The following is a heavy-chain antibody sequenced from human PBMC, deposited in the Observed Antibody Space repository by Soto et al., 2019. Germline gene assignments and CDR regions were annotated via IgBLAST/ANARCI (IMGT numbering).Heavy chain of an antibody. CDR2: IKHSGSS. J-gene: IGHJ3*02. CDR3: ARGGSSDWLVAFDI. Sequence: QVQPQPWAAGLLNPSETLSLTCGVDGGSISHYYWSWIRQSPGKRLEWLGKIKHSGSSNYNPSLRRRVTFSVQMAKNQFSRMLSSVTSADTAVYYCARGGSSDWLVAFDIGAQGTRFTVSS. D-gene: IGHD6-19*01. V-gene: IGHV4-34*01. CDR1: GGSISHYY.